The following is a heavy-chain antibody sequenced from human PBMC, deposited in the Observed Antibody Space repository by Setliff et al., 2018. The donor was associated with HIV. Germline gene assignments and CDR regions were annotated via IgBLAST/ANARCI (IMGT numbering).Heavy chain of an antibody. CDR2: IYYSGST. J-gene: IGHJ4*02. V-gene: IGHV4-59*01. Sequence: PSETQSLTCTVSGGSISSYYWSWIRQPPGKGLEWIGYIYYSGSTNYNPSLKSRVTISVDTSKNQFSLKLSSVTAADTAVYYCARVVPLRDSSGSIDYWGQGTLVTVSS. CDR3: ARVVPLRDSSGSIDY. D-gene: IGHD6-19*01. CDR1: GGSISSYY.